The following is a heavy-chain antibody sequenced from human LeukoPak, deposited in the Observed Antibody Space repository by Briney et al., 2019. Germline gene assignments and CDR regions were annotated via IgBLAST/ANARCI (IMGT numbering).Heavy chain of an antibody. CDR2: IYYSGFT. Sequence: KASETLSLTCTVSGGSISSFSYYWGWIRQPPGKGLEWIGSIYYSGFTYYSPSLASRVTISVDTSKNQFSLNLSSVTAADTAVYYCAKRPDCSTTNCFRFEYWGQGTLVTVSS. CDR1: GGSISSFSYY. D-gene: IGHD2-2*01. J-gene: IGHJ4*02. CDR3: AKRPDCSTTNCFRFEY. V-gene: IGHV4-39*07.